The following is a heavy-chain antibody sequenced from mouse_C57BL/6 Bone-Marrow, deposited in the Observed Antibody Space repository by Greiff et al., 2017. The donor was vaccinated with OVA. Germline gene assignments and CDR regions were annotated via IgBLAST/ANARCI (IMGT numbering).Heavy chain of an antibody. CDR2: INPGSGGT. D-gene: IGHD2-2*01. Sequence: VQLQQSGAELVRPGTSVKVSCKASGYAFTNYLIEWVKQRPGQGLEWIGVINPGSGGTNYNEKFKGKATLTADKSSSTAYMQLSSLTSEDSAVYFCEKSGYDVHWYFDVWGTGTTVTVSS. V-gene: IGHV1-54*01. J-gene: IGHJ1*03. CDR3: EKSGYDVHWYFDV. CDR1: GYAFTNYL.